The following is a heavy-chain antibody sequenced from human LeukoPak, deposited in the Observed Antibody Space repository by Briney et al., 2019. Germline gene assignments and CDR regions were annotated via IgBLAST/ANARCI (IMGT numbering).Heavy chain of an antibody. Sequence: GASVKVSCKASGGTFSSYAISWVRQNPGQGLEWMGGIIPIFGTANYAQKFQGRVTITADESTSTAYMELSSLRSEDTAVYYCARAPPEYCSSTSCSEVYYYYYYYMDVWGKGTTVTVSS. CDR1: GGTFSSYA. CDR2: IIPIFGTA. J-gene: IGHJ6*03. D-gene: IGHD2-2*01. V-gene: IGHV1-69*13. CDR3: ARAPPEYCSSTSCSEVYYYYYYYMDV.